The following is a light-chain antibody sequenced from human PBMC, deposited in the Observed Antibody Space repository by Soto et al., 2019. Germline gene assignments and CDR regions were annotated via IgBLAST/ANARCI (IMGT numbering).Light chain of an antibody. CDR3: QQSYTTPSIT. CDR1: QSISND. Sequence: DIQMTQSPSSLSASVGARVTITCRASQSISNDLNWYQQKPGKAPKLLXCETSTLQGGVPSRFRGSRSGTEFTLTISSLQPEDFATYYCQQSYTTPSITFGQGTRLDIK. V-gene: IGKV1-39*01. J-gene: IGKJ5*01. CDR2: ETS.